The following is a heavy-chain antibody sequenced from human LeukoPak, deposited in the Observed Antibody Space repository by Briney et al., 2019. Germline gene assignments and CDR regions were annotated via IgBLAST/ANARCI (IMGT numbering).Heavy chain of an antibody. CDR3: ARGSSSRPFDY. CDR1: GFTFSDYG. Sequence: GGSLRLSCAASGFTFSDYGMHWVRQAPGKGLEYVSTISSNGGSTYYANSVKGRFTVSRDNSKNTLYLQMGSLRADDMAVYYCARGSSSRPFDYWGQGTLVTVSS. J-gene: IGHJ4*02. D-gene: IGHD6-19*01. V-gene: IGHV3-64*01. CDR2: ISSNGGST.